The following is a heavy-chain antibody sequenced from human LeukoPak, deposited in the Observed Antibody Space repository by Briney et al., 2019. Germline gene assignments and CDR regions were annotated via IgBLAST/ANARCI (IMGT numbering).Heavy chain of an antibody. CDR1: GFTFSRYW. D-gene: IGHD6-19*01. V-gene: IGHV3-7*01. CDR3: TRRSAVAGTNDY. Sequence: GGSLRLSCAASGFTFSRYWMSWVRQAPGKGLECLANIKQDGSESYYVDSVKGRFTISRDNAKNTLYLQMNSMRAEDTAVYYCTRRSAVAGTNDYWGQGTLVTVSS. CDR2: IKQDGSES. J-gene: IGHJ4*02.